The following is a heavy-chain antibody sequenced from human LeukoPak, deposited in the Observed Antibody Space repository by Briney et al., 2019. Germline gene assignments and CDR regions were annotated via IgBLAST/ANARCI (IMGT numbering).Heavy chain of an antibody. CDR1: GFTFSSDS. D-gene: IGHD3-9*01. J-gene: IGHJ4*02. V-gene: IGHV3-21*01. CDR3: AREVGYYDILTGKIDY. CDR2: ISSSSSYI. Sequence: PGGSLRLSCAASGFTFSSDSMNWVRQAPGKGLEWVSSISSSSSYIYYADSVKGRFTISRDNAKNSLYLQMDSLRAEDTAVYYCAREVGYYDILTGKIDYWGQGTLVTVSS.